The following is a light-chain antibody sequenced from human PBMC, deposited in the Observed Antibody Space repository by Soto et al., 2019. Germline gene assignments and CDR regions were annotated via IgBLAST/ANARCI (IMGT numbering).Light chain of an antibody. Sequence: QSVLTQPASVSGSPGQSITISCTGTSSDVGAYNYVSWYQQHPGKVPKLMIYDVTNRPSGVSSRFSGSKSGNTASLTISGLQAEDEADYYCCSYTSSSTRVFGTGTKLTVL. CDR1: SSDVGAYNY. J-gene: IGLJ1*01. V-gene: IGLV2-14*03. CDR3: CSYTSSSTRV. CDR2: DVT.